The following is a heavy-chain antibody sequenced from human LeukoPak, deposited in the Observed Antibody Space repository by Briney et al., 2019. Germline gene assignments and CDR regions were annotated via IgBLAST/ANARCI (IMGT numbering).Heavy chain of an antibody. V-gene: IGHV3-53*05. CDR1: AFTVYNNY. D-gene: IGHD3-16*01. J-gene: IGHJ4*02. Sequence: PGGSLRLSCAASAFTVYNNYMRWVRQAPGKGLEFVSLIYRVGATSYADSVKGRFTISRDNSKNTLYLQMNSLRVEDTAVNYCANSPTLGVWGQGTLVTVSS. CDR3: ANSPTLGV. CDR2: IYRVGAT.